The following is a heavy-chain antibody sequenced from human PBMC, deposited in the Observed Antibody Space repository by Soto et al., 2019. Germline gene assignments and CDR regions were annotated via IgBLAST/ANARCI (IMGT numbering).Heavy chain of an antibody. CDR2: IYYSGST. CDR3: ARRDGYNNNFDY. Sequence: TVSGGSISSYYWSWIRQPPGKGLEWIGYIYYSGSTNYNPSLKSRVTISVDTSKNQFSLKLSSVTAADTAVYYCARRDGYNNNFDYWGQGTLVTVSS. CDR1: GGSISSYY. V-gene: IGHV4-59*01. J-gene: IGHJ4*02. D-gene: IGHD4-4*01.